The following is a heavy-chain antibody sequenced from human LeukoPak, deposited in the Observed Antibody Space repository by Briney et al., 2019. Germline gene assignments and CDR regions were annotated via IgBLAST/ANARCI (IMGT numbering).Heavy chain of an antibody. CDR2: IWYDGSNK. J-gene: IGHJ4*02. Sequence: PGGSLRLSCAASGFIFSSYGMHWVRQAPGEGLEWVAVIWYDGSNKYYADSVKGRFTVSRDNSKNTLYLQMNSLRAEDTAVYYCAKDKTTVTMYFDYWGQGTLVTVSS. D-gene: IGHD4-17*01. V-gene: IGHV3-30*02. CDR1: GFIFSSYG. CDR3: AKDKTTVTMYFDY.